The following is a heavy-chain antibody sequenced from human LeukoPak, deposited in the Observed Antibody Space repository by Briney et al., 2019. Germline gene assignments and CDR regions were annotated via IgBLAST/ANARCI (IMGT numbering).Heavy chain of an antibody. Sequence: PGGSLRLSCEASGFTFSSYWMTWVRQAPGKGLEWVANIKQDEGEKYYVDSVKGRFTISRDNAKNSLYLQMNSLRVEDTAVYYCARANDYGSLGVYWGQGTLVTVSS. J-gene: IGHJ4*02. CDR1: GFTFSSYW. D-gene: IGHD4-17*01. CDR2: IKQDEGEK. CDR3: ARANDYGSLGVY. V-gene: IGHV3-7*01.